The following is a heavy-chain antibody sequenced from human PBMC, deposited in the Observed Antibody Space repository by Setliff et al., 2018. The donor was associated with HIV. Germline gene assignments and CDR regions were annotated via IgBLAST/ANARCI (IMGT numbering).Heavy chain of an antibody. Sequence: GGCLRLSCAASGFTFSSYGMHWVRQAPGKGLEWVAVISSDGSDKYYADSVKGRFTISRDNSKNTLYLQMNSLRAEDTAVYYCARDRFPQSNIFGAWYFDLWGRGTLVTVSS. CDR1: GFTFSSYG. V-gene: IGHV3-30*19. J-gene: IGHJ2*01. CDR3: ARDRFPQSNIFGAWYFDL. D-gene: IGHD3-10*02. CDR2: ISSDGSDK.